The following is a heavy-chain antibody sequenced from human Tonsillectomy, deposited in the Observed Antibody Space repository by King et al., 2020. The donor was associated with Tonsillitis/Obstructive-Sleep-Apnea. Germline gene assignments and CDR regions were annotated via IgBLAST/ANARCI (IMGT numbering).Heavy chain of an antibody. CDR2: ISNDETNK. Sequence: VQLVESGGGVVQPGRSLRLSCAASGFTFRSYAILWVRQAPGKGLEWVALISNDETNKYYADSVKGRFTISRDNSKNTLYLQMNSLRAEDTAVYYCARDREAARRGGYFDYWGQGTLVTVSS. CDR1: GFTFRSYA. D-gene: IGHD6-6*01. V-gene: IGHV3-30*04. J-gene: IGHJ4*02. CDR3: ARDREAARRGGYFDY.